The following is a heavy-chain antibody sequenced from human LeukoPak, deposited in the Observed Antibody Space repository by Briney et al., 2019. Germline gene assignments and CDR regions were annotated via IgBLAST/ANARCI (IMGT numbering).Heavy chain of an antibody. Sequence: GGTLRLSCAASGFTFSSYGMSWVRQAPGKGLEWVSAISGSGGSTYYADSVKGRFTISRDNSKNTLYLQMNSLRAEDTAVYYCARGPYCSGGSCFYAFDIWGQGTMVTVSS. CDR2: ISGSGGST. V-gene: IGHV3-23*01. J-gene: IGHJ3*02. D-gene: IGHD2-15*01. CDR1: GFTFSSYG. CDR3: ARGPYCSGGSCFYAFDI.